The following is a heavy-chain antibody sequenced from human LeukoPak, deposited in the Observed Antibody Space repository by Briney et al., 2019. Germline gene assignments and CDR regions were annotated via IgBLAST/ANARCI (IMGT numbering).Heavy chain of an antibody. Sequence: ASVKVSCKASGYTFTSYYMHWVRQAPGQGLEWMGWISAYNGNTNYAQKLQGRVTMTTDTSTSTAYMELRSLRSDDTAVYYCARAYDSSGYGYWGQGTLVTVSS. CDR3: ARAYDSSGYGY. V-gene: IGHV1-18*04. D-gene: IGHD3-22*01. J-gene: IGHJ4*02. CDR1: GYTFTSYY. CDR2: ISAYNGNT.